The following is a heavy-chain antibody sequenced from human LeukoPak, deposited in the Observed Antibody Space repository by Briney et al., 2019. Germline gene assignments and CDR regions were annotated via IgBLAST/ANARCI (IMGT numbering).Heavy chain of an antibody. Sequence: GASVKVSCKASGYTFTSYDVNWVRRATGQGLEWMGWMNPNSGNTGYAQKFQGRVTMTRNTSINTAYMELSSLRSEDTAVYYCARAYYDILTGPNNYYYMDVWDKGTTVTVSS. D-gene: IGHD3-9*01. CDR1: GYTFTSYD. CDR2: MNPNSGNT. V-gene: IGHV1-8*01. J-gene: IGHJ6*03. CDR3: ARAYYDILTGPNNYYYMDV.